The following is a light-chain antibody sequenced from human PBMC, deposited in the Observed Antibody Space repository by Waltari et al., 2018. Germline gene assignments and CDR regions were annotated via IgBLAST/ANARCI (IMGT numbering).Light chain of an antibody. Sequence: VLTQSPGTLSLSPGERATLSCRASQRLTKNYLAWYQQKPGQAPRLLIYGASSRAAGIPDRVSGSGSGTDVTLTISRLEPEDFAVYYCQQYGSSVMYTFGQGTKLEIK. V-gene: IGKV3-20*01. J-gene: IGKJ2*01. CDR3: QQYGSSVMYT. CDR1: QRLTKNY. CDR2: GAS.